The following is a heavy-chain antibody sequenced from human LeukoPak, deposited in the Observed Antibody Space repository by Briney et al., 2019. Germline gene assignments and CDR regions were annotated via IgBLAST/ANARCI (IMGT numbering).Heavy chain of an antibody. J-gene: IGHJ6*02. CDR3: ARLERIYYYYGMDV. Sequence: GSLRLSCAASGFTFSSYAMSWVRQAPGKGLEWIGEINHSGSTNYNPSLKSRVTISVDTSKNQFSLKLSSVTAADTAVYYCARLERIYYYYGMDVWGQGTTVTVSS. D-gene: IGHD2/OR15-2a*01. CDR2: INHSGST. CDR1: GFTFSSYA. V-gene: IGHV4-34*01.